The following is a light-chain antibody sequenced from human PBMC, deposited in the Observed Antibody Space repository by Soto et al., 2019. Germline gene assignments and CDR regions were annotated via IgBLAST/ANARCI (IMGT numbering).Light chain of an antibody. V-gene: IGKV3-15*01. Sequence: EIVMTQSPATLSVSPGERATLSCRASQSVSSNLAWYHQKPGQAPRLLIYGASTRAIGIPARFSGSGSGTEFTLPISSLQSEDFAVYYCQQYNNWPRTFGQGAKVGIK. J-gene: IGKJ1*01. CDR2: GAS. CDR1: QSVSSN. CDR3: QQYNNWPRT.